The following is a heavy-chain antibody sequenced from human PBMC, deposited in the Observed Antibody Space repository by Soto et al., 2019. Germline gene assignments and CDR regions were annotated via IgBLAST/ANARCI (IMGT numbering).Heavy chain of an antibody. CDR3: ANAHIAAAGGYYFDY. V-gene: IGHV5-51*01. Sequence: LGESLKISCKGSGYSFTSYWIGWVRQMPGKGLEWMGIIYPGDSDTRYSPSFQGQVTISADKSISTAYLQWSSLKASDTAMYYCANAHIAAAGGYYFDYWGQGTLVTVSS. J-gene: IGHJ4*02. D-gene: IGHD6-13*01. CDR1: GYSFTSYW. CDR2: IYPGDSDT.